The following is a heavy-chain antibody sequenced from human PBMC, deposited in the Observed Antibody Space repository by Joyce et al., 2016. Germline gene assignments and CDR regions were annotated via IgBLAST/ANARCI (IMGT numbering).Heavy chain of an antibody. V-gene: IGHV3-21*01. Sequence: EVQLVESGGGLVKPGGSLRLSCAASGFTFSSYSMSWVRQAPGKGLEWVSSLSSSSYIKYTDSVKGRFTISRDNAKNSLYLQMNSLRVEDTAVYYCARSSYTNGIFDYWGQGTLVTVSS. CDR3: ARSSYTNGIFDY. CDR1: GFTFSSYS. CDR2: LSSSSYI. J-gene: IGHJ4*02. D-gene: IGHD2-8*01.